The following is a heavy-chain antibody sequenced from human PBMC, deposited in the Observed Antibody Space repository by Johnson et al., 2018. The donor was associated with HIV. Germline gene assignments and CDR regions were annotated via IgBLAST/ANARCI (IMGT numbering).Heavy chain of an antibody. Sequence: YDGSNKYYADSVKGRFAISRDNSKNTLYLQLNSLGAEDTAVYYCANRRGTGDGTTGSVDIWGQGTMVTVSS. D-gene: IGHD1-1*01. J-gene: IGHJ3*02. CDR2: YDGSNK. V-gene: IGHV3-30-3*02. CDR3: ANRRGTGDGTTGSVDI.